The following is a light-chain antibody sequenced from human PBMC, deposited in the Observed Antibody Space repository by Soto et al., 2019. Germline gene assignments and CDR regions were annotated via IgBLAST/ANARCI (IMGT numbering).Light chain of an antibody. J-gene: IGLJ3*02. CDR1: SSDIGDYNY. CDR2: DVS. V-gene: IGLV2-14*01. Sequence: QSVLTQPASVSGSPGQSITISCTGTSSDIGDYNYVSWYQQYPGKVPKLVIYDVSHRPSGVSNRFSGSKSGNTASLTISGLQAEDDADYYCSSSTTTTSLVVFGGGTKLTVL. CDR3: SSSTTTTSLVV.